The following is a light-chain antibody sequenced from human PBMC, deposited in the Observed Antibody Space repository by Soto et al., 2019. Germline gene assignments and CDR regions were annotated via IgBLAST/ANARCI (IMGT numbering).Light chain of an antibody. J-gene: IGKJ4*01. V-gene: IGKV3-11*01. Sequence: EIALTQSPATLSLSPGERATLSCRASQSVSSYLAWYQQKPGQAPRLLIYDASNRATGIPARFSGSGSGTDFTLTISSLEPEDFAVYYCQQRSNWLTFGGGTMV. CDR2: DAS. CDR3: QQRSNWLT. CDR1: QSVSSY.